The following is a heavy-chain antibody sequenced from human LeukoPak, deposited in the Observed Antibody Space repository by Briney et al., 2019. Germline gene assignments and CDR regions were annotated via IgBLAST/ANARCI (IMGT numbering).Heavy chain of an antibody. J-gene: IGHJ4*02. CDR3: ARDSITQQLGPRTFYY. V-gene: IGHV3-48*04. D-gene: IGHD6-13*01. CDR2: ISSSSSTI. CDR1: GFTFSSYS. Sequence: GGSLRLSCEGSGFTFSSYSMNWVRQAPGKGLEWVSYISSSSSTIYSADSVKGRFTISRDNAKNSLYLQMNSLRAEDTAVYYCARDSITQQLGPRTFYYWGQGTLVTVSS.